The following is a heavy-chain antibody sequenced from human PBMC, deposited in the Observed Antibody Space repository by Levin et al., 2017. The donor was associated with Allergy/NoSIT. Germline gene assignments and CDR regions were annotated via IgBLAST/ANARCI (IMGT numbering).Heavy chain of an antibody. D-gene: IGHD5-18*01. CDR2: IYYSGST. CDR3: ARGASGYSYG. V-gene: IGHV4-59*01. Sequence: GSLRLSCTVSGGSISSYYWSWIRQPPGKGLEWIGYIYYSGSTNYNPSLKSRVTISVDTSKNQFSLKLSSVTAADTAVYYCARGASGYSYGWGRGTLVTVSS. J-gene: IGHJ4*02. CDR1: GGSISSYY.